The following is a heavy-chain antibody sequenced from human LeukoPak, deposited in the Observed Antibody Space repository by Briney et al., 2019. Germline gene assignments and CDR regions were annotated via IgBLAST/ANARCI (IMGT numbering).Heavy chain of an antibody. CDR3: ARDSLGYCSGGSCYSWFDP. D-gene: IGHD2-15*01. CDR2: IHYSGST. J-gene: IGHJ5*02. Sequence: SETLSLTCTVSGGSISSSSYYWGWIRQPPGKGLEWIGSIHYSGSTYYNPSLKSRVTISVDTSKNQFSLKLSSVTAADTAVYYCARDSLGYCSGGSCYSWFDPWGQGTLVTVSS. CDR1: GGSISSSSYY. V-gene: IGHV4-39*07.